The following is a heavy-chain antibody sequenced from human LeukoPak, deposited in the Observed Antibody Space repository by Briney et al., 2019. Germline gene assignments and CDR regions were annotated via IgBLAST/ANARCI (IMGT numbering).Heavy chain of an antibody. CDR1: GYTFTSYG. CDR3: ARVSHHIFYRGSYYSAFDI. D-gene: IGHD1-26*01. Sequence: ASVKVSCKASGYTFTSYGISWVRQAPGQGLEWMGWISAYNGNTNYAQKLQGRVTMTTDTSTSTAYMELRSLRSDDTAVYYCARVSHHIFYRGSYYSAFDIWGQGTMVTVSS. CDR2: ISAYNGNT. V-gene: IGHV1-18*01. J-gene: IGHJ3*02.